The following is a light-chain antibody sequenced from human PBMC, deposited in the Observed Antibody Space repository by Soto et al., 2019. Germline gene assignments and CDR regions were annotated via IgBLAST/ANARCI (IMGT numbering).Light chain of an antibody. Sequence: DIQMTQSPSTLSASVGDRVTMTCRASQSISTWLAWYQQRPGRAPKLLIYKASTVEGGVPSTFSGSASGTEFTLTSSSLQPDDFATYYCQQYNTFPWTFGQGTKVEIK. CDR2: KAS. V-gene: IGKV1-5*03. CDR3: QQYNTFPWT. J-gene: IGKJ1*01. CDR1: QSISTW.